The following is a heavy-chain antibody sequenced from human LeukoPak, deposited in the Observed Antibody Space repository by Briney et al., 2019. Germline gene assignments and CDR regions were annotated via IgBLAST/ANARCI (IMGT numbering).Heavy chain of an antibody. D-gene: IGHD1-26*01. CDR3: VSGTGY. J-gene: IGHJ4*02. Sequence: XXSLRLSCSVSGFTFSTYVMNWVRQAPGKGLEYVSAISSNGDNTYYADSVKGRFTISRDNSKNTLYLQISSLRAVDTAVYYCVSGTGYWGQGTLVTVSS. V-gene: IGHV3-64D*06. CDR1: GFTFSTYV. CDR2: ISSNGDNT.